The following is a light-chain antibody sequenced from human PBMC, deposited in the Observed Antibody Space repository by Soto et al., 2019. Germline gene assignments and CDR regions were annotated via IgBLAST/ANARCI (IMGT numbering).Light chain of an antibody. CDR3: QQHSNWPPLT. CDR2: DAS. CDR1: QSVSTY. J-gene: IGKJ4*01. Sequence: EIVLTQSPATLSLSPGERATLSCRASQSVSTYLAWFQQKPGQAPRLLIYDASNRATGIPARFSGSGSGTDFTLTISSLEPEDFGVYYCQQHSNWPPLTFGGGTKVEIK. V-gene: IGKV3-11*01.